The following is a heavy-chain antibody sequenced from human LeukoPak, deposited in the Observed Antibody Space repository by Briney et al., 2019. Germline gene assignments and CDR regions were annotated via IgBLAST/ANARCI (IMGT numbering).Heavy chain of an antibody. CDR1: GFTFSNYW. CDR2: INQDGSEE. J-gene: IGHJ4*02. D-gene: IGHD5-12*01. Sequence: GGSLRLSCAASGFTFSNYWMTWVRQAPGKGLEWVAHINQDGSEEHFMDSVKARFTISRDNAKNSLSLQMNSLRAEDTAVYYCVRDGGVSGYDLLDYWGRGTLVTVSS. V-gene: IGHV3-7*01. CDR3: VRDGGVSGYDLLDY.